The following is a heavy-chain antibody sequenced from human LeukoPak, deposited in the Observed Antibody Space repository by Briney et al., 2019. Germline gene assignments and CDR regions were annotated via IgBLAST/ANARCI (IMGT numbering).Heavy chain of an antibody. V-gene: IGHV3-48*03. CDR1: GFTFSTYK. CDR3: AREGRSGYDLTGYYGMDV. D-gene: IGHD5-12*01. Sequence: GGSLRLSCAASGFTFSTYKMNWVRQAPGKGLEWVSYIGSSNTIYYADSVKGRFTISRDNAKNSLYLQMNSLRAEDTAVYYCAREGRSGYDLTGYYGMDVWGKGTTVTVSS. CDR2: IGSSNTI. J-gene: IGHJ6*04.